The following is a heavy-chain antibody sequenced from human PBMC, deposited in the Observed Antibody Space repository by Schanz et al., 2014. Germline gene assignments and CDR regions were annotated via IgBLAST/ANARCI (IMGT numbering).Heavy chain of an antibody. CDR1: GYTFTTYY. Sequence: QVQLVQSGAEVKKPGVSVKVPCKASGYTFTTYYIHWVRQAPGQGLEWMGKINPSSGTTRIAQNFQGRLTVTRDTATSTVNMELSSLRSEDTAVYYCARETTISTGGAFDVWGQGTMVTVSS. D-gene: IGHD3-9*01. CDR2: INPSSGTT. J-gene: IGHJ3*01. CDR3: ARETTISTGGAFDV. V-gene: IGHV1-46*01.